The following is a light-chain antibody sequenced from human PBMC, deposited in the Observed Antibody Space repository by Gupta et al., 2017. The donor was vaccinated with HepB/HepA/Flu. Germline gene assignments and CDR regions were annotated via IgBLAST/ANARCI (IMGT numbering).Light chain of an antibody. Sequence: DTQMTQSPSSLSASVGDRVSITCRASQSITTYLNWCQQKPGKAPKLLIYDASTLQTGVSSRFSGSGSGTDFTLTISSLQPEDFATYYCQQSYHGPWTFGLGTKVE. CDR1: QSITTY. J-gene: IGKJ1*01. CDR2: DAS. V-gene: IGKV1-39*01. CDR3: QQSYHGPWT.